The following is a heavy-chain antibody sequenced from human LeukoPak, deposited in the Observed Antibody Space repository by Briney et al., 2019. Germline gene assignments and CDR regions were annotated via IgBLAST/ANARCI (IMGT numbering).Heavy chain of an antibody. Sequence: PSETLSLTCSVSSGSISAYYCNWMRQTPEKGLEWVGYVYYSGSTKYNPSLKSRVTISMDTSKNQFSLDLSSVTAADTAVYYCALGSRSYYYAGLHWGQGILVTVSS. CDR3: ALGSRSYYYAGLH. D-gene: IGHD3-22*01. V-gene: IGHV4-59*01. J-gene: IGHJ4*02. CDR1: SGSISAYY. CDR2: VYYSGST.